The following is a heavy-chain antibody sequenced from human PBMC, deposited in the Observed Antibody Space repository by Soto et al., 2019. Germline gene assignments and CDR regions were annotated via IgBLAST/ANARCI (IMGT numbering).Heavy chain of an antibody. CDR3: ARVAY. Sequence: GGSLRLSCAASGFTFSSYAMSWVRQAPGKGLEWVSAISGSGGSTYYADSVKGRFTISRDNAQNSLFLQMNTLRPEDTAMYYCARVAYWGPGTQVTVSS. J-gene: IGHJ4*02. CDR2: ISGSGGST. V-gene: IGHV3-23*01. CDR1: GFTFSSYA.